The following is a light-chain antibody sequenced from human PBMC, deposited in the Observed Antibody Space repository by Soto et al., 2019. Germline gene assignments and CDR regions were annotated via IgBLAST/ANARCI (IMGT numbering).Light chain of an antibody. CDR3: KQRSNWPPT. Sequence: EIVMTQSPATLSVSPGERATLSCRASQSVSSNLAWYQQKPGQAPRLLIYGASTRATGIPARFSGSGSGTDFTLTISSLEPEDFAVYYCKQRSNWPPTFGQGTRLEIK. CDR2: GAS. J-gene: IGKJ5*01. CDR1: QSVSSN. V-gene: IGKV3-15*01.